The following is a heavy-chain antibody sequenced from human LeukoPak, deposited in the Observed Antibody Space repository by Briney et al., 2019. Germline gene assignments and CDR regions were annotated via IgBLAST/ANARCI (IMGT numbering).Heavy chain of an antibody. Sequence: GGSLRLSCAASGFTFSSYSMNWVRQAPGKGLEWVSSISSSSSYIYYADSVKGRFTISRDNAKNSLYLQMNSLGAEDTAVYYYARLDGFNSGFGYWGQGTLVTVSS. CDR3: ARLDGFNSGFGY. D-gene: IGHD5-24*01. CDR2: ISSSSSYI. CDR1: GFTFSSYS. V-gene: IGHV3-21*01. J-gene: IGHJ4*02.